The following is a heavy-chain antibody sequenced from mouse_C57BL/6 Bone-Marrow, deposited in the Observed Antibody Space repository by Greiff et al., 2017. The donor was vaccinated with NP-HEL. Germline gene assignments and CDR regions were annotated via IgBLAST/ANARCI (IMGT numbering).Heavy chain of an antibody. V-gene: IGHV3-6*01. CDR3: SYYSNYSYAMDY. D-gene: IGHD2-5*01. Sequence: EVQLVESGPGLVKPSQSLSLTCSVTGYSITSGYYWNWIRQFPGNKPEWMGYISYDGSNKYNPSLKNRISITRDTAKNQLFLKLNSVTTEDAATYYCSYYSNYSYAMDYWGQGTSVTVSS. CDR2: ISYDGSN. J-gene: IGHJ4*01. CDR1: GYSITSGYY.